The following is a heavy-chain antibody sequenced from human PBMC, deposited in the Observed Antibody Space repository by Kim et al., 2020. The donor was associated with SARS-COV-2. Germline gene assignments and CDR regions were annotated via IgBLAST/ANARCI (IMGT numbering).Heavy chain of an antibody. V-gene: IGHV4-31*11. CDR1: GGSLNSDDYY. CDR2: IYYNGCS. CDR3: ARAKSNYSDY. Sequence: SGTLSLSCAASGGSLNSDDYYWCRNRPQPGKDLDWIGYIYYNGCSSYNPYRKSRLTISLDTSKMQFSLRLISVTAAATAVYDCARAKSNYSDY. D-gene: IGHD4-4*01. J-gene: IGHJ4*03.